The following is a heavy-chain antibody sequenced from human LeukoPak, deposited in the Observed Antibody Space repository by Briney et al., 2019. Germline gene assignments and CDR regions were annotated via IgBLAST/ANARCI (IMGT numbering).Heavy chain of an antibody. V-gene: IGHV3-74*01. J-gene: IGHJ4*02. CDR2: IASDGSSA. CDR1: GFNVNSNY. CDR3: ARGRPHGNDY. Sequence: GGSLRLSCAASGFNVNSNYMNWVRQAPGKGLVWVSRIASDGSSATYADSVKGRFSISRDNAKNTLYLQMNSLRVEDTAVYYCARGRPHGNDYWGQGTLVTVSS. D-gene: IGHD4-23*01.